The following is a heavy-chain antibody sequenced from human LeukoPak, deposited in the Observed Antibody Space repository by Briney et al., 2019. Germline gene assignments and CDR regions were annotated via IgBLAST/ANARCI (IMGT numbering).Heavy chain of an antibody. CDR1: GFTFSSYA. CDR2: ISGSGGST. J-gene: IGHJ6*03. D-gene: IGHD1-26*01. Sequence: GGSLRLSCAASGFTFSSYAMSWVRQAPGKGLEWVSAISGSGGSTYYADSVKGRFTISRDNSKNTLYLQMNSLRAEDTAVYYCAETGHKSGSYYGYYYYMDVWGKGTTVTVSS. CDR3: AETGHKSGSYYGYYYYMDV. V-gene: IGHV3-23*01.